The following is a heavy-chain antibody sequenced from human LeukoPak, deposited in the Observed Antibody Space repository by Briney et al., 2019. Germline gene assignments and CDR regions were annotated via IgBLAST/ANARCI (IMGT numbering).Heavy chain of an antibody. V-gene: IGHV4-59*08. CDR2: IYYSGST. CDR3: VRHLSAGRPAFDI. CDR1: GGSINSYY. D-gene: IGHD2-15*01. J-gene: IGHJ3*02. Sequence: SETLSLTCTVSGGSINSYYWSWIRQPPGKGLEWIGYIYYSGSTDYNPSLKSRVTISVDTSNNKFSLKLTSLTAADTAVYYCVRHLSAGRPAFDIWGQGTMVTVSS.